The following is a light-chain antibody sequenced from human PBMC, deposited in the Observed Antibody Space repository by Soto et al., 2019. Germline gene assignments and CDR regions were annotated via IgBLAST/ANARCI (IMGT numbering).Light chain of an antibody. J-gene: IGKJ3*01. CDR3: QHYTTYSGT. V-gene: IGKV1-5*03. Sequence: DIHMTQSPATLSASVGDRVTITCRASQSISTWLAWYQQKPGKAPKLLIYWASSLESGVPSRFSGSGSGTEVTHTISSLQPDDVATYYCQHYTTYSGTFGPGTKGDIK. CDR1: QSISTW. CDR2: WAS.